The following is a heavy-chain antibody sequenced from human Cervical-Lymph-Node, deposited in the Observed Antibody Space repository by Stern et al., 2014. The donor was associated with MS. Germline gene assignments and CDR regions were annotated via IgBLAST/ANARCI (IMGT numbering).Heavy chain of an antibody. J-gene: IGHJ6*02. CDR3: ATLAYDILTGYYRALPYNGMDV. CDR2: MSPERGNT. V-gene: IGHV1-8*01. D-gene: IGHD3-9*01. Sequence: VQLVESGAEVKKPGASVKVSCKASGYTFTSYEINWVRQAPGQGLEWMGWMSPERGNTGYAPKFQGRVTMTRSTSISTAYLELTSLRSEDTAVYYCATLAYDILTGYYRALPYNGMDVWGQGTTVTVSS. CDR1: GYTFTSYE.